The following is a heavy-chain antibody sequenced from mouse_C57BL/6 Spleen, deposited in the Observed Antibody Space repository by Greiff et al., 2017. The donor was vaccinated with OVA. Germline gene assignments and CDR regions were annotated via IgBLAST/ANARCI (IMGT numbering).Heavy chain of an antibody. J-gene: IGHJ2*01. CDR3: ARAETADYFDY. Sequence: QVQLLQPGAELVKPGASVKLSCKASGYTFTSYWMHWVKQSPGQGLEWIGMIHPNSGSTNYNEKFKSKATLTVDKSSSTAYMQLRGLTSEDSAVYYCARAETADYFDYWGQGTTLTVSS. CDR1: GYTFTSYW. V-gene: IGHV1-64*01. CDR2: IHPNSGST. D-gene: IGHD1-2*01.